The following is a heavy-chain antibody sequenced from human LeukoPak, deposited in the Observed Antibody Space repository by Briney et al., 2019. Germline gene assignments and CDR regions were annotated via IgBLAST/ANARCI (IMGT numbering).Heavy chain of an antibody. D-gene: IGHD5-18*01. CDR1: GFTFSNAW. Sequence: GGSLRLSCAASGFTFSNAWMSWVRQAPGKGLEWVGRIKSKTDGGTTDYAAPVKGRFTISRDDSKNTLYLQMNSLKTEDAAVYYCTTDVVDTALDYWGQGTLVTVSS. J-gene: IGHJ4*02. CDR3: TTDVVDTALDY. CDR2: IKSKTDGGTT. V-gene: IGHV3-15*01.